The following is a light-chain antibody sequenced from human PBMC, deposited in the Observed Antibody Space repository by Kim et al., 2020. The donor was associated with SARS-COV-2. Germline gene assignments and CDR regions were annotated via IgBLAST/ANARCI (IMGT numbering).Light chain of an antibody. CDR2: SAS. J-gene: IGKJ2*01. V-gene: IGKV1-39*01. CDR1: QSINTF. Sequence: SVGDRVTITCRASQSINTFLKWYQQKPGKAPRLLIYSASTLHSGVPSRFSGSGSGTDFTLTIASLQPEDIATYYCQQSYSSPSYTFGQGTKVDIK. CDR3: QQSYSSPSYT.